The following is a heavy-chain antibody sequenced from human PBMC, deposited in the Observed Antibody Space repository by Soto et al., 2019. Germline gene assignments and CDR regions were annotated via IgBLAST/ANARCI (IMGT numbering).Heavy chain of an antibody. CDR3: ASTIFGVAPILGYYYYGMDV. J-gene: IGHJ6*02. CDR2: INHSGST. Sequence: SETLSLTCAVYGGSFSGYYWSWIRQPPGKGLEWIGEINHSGSTNYNPSLKSRVTISVDTSKNQFSLKLSSVTAADTAVYYCASTIFGVAPILGYYYYGMDVWGQGTTVTVSS. D-gene: IGHD3-3*01. CDR1: GGSFSGYY. V-gene: IGHV4-34*01.